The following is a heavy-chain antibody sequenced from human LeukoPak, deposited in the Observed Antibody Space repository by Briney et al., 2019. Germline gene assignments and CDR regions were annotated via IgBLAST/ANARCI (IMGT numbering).Heavy chain of an antibody. CDR2: MFYNGNI. Sequence: SETLSLTCNVSGGSINGYYWTWIRQPPGKGLEWIGYMFYNGNINYSPSLKSRVTISLDTSKSQISMRLTSVTAADTGVYHCARLTREDGVDVWGQGTTVTVSS. CDR1: GGSINGYY. V-gene: IGHV4-59*01. J-gene: IGHJ6*02. CDR3: ARLTREDGVDV.